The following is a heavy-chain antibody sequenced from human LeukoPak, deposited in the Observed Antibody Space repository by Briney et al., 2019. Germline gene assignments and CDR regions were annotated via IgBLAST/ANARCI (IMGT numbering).Heavy chain of an antibody. CDR1: X. V-gene: IGHV4-34*01. D-gene: IGHD3-3*01. CDR3: ARYHIRFLSPVRFDH. Sequence: XWXWXRQPXGXGXEWXAEINHSASTNYNPSLKSRVTISVDTSKNQFSLKLSSVTAADTAVYYCARYHIRFLSPVRFDHWGQGTLVTVSS. J-gene: IGHJ5*02. CDR2: INHSAST.